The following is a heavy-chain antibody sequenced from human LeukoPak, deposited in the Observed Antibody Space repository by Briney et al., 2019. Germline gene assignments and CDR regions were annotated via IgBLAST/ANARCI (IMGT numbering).Heavy chain of an antibody. CDR2: IIPILGIA. Sequence: SVKVSCKASGGTFSSYAISWVRQAPGQGLEWMGRIIPILGIANYAQKFQGRVTITADESTSTAYMELSSLRSEDTAVYYCARGRSCSSTSCGYYYYYYMDVWGKGTTVTVSS. J-gene: IGHJ6*03. CDR1: GGTFSSYA. D-gene: IGHD2-2*01. V-gene: IGHV1-69*04. CDR3: ARGRSCSSTSCGYYYYYYMDV.